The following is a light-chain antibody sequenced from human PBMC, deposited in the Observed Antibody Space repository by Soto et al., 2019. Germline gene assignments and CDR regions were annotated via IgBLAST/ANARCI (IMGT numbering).Light chain of an antibody. CDR1: QGISSW. J-gene: IGKJ2*02. V-gene: IGKV1-12*01. CDR2: AAS. Sequence: DIQMTNSPSSVSASVGDRVTITGRASQGISSWLACYQHKPGKAPQLLIYAASSLQSRVPSRFSASGSGTDYTLTSSCLEPEDFAAYYWAQANSSARTFGQGTKREI. CDR3: AQANSSART.